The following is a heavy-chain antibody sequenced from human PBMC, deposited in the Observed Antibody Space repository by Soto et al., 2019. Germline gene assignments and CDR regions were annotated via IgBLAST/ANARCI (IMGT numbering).Heavy chain of an antibody. V-gene: IGHV1-18*01. Sequence: GASVKVSCKTSGYTFTRNGISWARQAPGQGLEWMGWISPNSGNIKYAQKLQGRVIMTTDTSTSTAYMELRSLRSDDTAVYYCVKDRDSNSWPSRDVWGPGTTVTVSS. CDR3: VKDRDSNSWPSRDV. D-gene: IGHD3-22*01. CDR2: ISPNSGNI. J-gene: IGHJ6*02. CDR1: GYTFTRNG.